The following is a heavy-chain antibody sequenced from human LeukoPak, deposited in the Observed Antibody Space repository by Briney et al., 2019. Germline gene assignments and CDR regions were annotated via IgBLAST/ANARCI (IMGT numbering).Heavy chain of an antibody. J-gene: IGHJ4*02. CDR3: ARVVSSAAAGDPLDY. Sequence: GGSLRLSCAASGFTFSSYWMSWVRQAPGKGLEWVANIKEDGSEKYYVDSVKGRFTISRDNAKNSLYLQMNSLRAEDTAVYYCARVVSSAAAGDPLDYWGQGTLVTVSS. V-gene: IGHV3-7*01. D-gene: IGHD6-13*01. CDR2: IKEDGSEK. CDR1: GFTFSSYW.